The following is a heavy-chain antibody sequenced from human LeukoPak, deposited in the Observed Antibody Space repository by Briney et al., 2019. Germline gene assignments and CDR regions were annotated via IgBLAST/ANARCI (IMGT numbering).Heavy chain of an antibody. CDR2: IYSGGST. D-gene: IGHD2-15*01. J-gene: IGHJ6*03. CDR3: ASPRVVVGYYMDV. Sequence: GGSLRLSCAASGFTVSSNYMSWVRQAPGKGLEWVSVIYSGGSTYYADSVKGRFTISRDNSKNTLYLQMNSLRAEDTAVYYRASPRVVVGYYMDVWGKGTTVTVSS. CDR1: GFTVSSNY. V-gene: IGHV3-66*02.